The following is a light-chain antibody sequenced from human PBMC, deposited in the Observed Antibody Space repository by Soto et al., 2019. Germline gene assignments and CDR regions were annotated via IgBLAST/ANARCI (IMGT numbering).Light chain of an antibody. V-gene: IGKV3-20*01. CDR3: QQYGTSLRWT. CDR1: QSISSGY. Sequence: EIVLTQSPGTLSLSPGERATLSCRASQSISSGYLAWYQQKPGQSPRLLIYGASSRATGIPDRFSGSGSGTDFTLTISRQEPEDFAVYYCQQYGTSLRWTFGQGTKVEIK. J-gene: IGKJ1*01. CDR2: GAS.